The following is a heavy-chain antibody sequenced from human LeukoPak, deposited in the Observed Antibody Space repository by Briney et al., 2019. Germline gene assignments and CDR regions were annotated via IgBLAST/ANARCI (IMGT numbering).Heavy chain of an antibody. V-gene: IGHV4-4*02. D-gene: IGHD3-16*01. CDR3: TRVSLRWFDP. CDR2: VYHSGST. CDR1: GGSISSSNW. J-gene: IGHJ5*02. Sequence: SGTLSLTCAVSGGSISSSNWWSWIRQPPGKGLQWIGEVYHSGSTNYNPSLKSRVTMSIEKSKNQFSLNLTYVTAADTAVYYCTRVSLRWFDPWGQGTLVTVSS.